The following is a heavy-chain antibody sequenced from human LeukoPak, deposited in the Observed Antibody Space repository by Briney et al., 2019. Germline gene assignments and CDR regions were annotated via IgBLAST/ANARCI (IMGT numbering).Heavy chain of an antibody. V-gene: IGHV1-2*02. J-gene: IGHJ3*02. Sequence: ASVKVSCKASGYTFTGYYMHWVRQAPGQGLEWMGWINPNSGGTNYAQKFQGRVTMTTDTSISTAYMELSRLRSDDTEVYYCARAGYRIDAFDIWGQGTMVTVSS. CDR1: GYTFTGYY. CDR3: ARAGYRIDAFDI. CDR2: INPNSGGT. D-gene: IGHD3-9*01.